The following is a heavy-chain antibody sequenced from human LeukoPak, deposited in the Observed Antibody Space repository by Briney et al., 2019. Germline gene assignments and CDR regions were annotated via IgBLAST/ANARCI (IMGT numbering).Heavy chain of an antibody. Sequence: SETLSLTCTVSGDSISTSKSYWGWIRQPPGKGLEWIGSIYYSGNTYYSPSLRSRVTISLDTSRNQFSLKLNSVTAADTAVYYCARVSRGVSDWFDPWGQGTLVTVSS. D-gene: IGHD2-8*01. CDR3: ARVSRGVSDWFDP. J-gene: IGHJ5*02. V-gene: IGHV4-39*07. CDR1: GDSISTSKSY. CDR2: IYYSGNT.